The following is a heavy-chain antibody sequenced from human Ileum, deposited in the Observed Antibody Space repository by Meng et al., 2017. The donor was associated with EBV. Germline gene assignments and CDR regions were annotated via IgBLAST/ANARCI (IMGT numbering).Heavy chain of an antibody. J-gene: IGHJ4*02. V-gene: IGHV4-39*07. CDR3: ASSEWPRWK. CDR1: DCSCSRGSYY. CDR2: NYYNGTT. Sequence: QVQLEEAGPVVVVPPESLALTCTVSDCSCSRGSYYWGRIRQPPGKVLEGIGTNYYNGTTYYHPFLNSQVTISVDTSKKQFSLKLSSVTAADTAVYYCASSEWPRWKWGQGTLVTVSS. D-gene: IGHD5-12*01.